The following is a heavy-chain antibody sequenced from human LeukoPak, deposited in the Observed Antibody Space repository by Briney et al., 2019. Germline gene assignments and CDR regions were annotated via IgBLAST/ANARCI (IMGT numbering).Heavy chain of an antibody. CDR1: GFTFSSYG. D-gene: IGHD3-9*01. CDR3: ARVGYDILTGQLDY. V-gene: IGHV3-21*01. CDR2: ISSSTSYI. Sequence: GGSLRLSCAASGFTFSSYGMNWVRQAPGKGLEWVSSISSSTSYIYYADSVKGRFTISRDNAKNSLYLQMNSLSAEDTAMYYCARVGYDILTGQLDYWGQGTLVTVSS. J-gene: IGHJ4*02.